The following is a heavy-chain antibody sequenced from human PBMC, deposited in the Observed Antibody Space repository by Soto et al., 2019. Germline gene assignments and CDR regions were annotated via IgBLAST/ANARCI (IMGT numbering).Heavy chain of an antibody. V-gene: IGHV3-30*04. CDR3: GRDFGGYGGRADSIDI. Sequence: QVHLVESGGGVVQPGRSLRLSCAASGVIFSRYAMHWVRQAPGKGLEWVAAVANDGGNTYYVDSVKGRFTISTDSSSKMVYMQMNSLRPEDTAVYYCGRDFGGYGGRADSIDIRGQGTVVTVSS. D-gene: IGHD5-12*01. J-gene: IGHJ3*02. CDR1: GVIFSRYA. CDR2: VANDGGNT.